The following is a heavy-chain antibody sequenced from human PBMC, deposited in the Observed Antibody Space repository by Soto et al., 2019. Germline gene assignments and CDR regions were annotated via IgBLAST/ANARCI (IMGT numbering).Heavy chain of an antibody. J-gene: IGHJ6*02. CDR3: PRQRYRPQHGLVDV. D-gene: IGHD1-1*01. Sequence: QVQLQQSGPCLGKPAETLSLTCTVSCGSIINYYCRWFRQSPGKGLEWIGYFSHDGYSAYNLSLKSRTNMSADTSKAQCPLLLDSGTATDTAAYYWPRQRYRPQHGLVDVWGQGITVIFSS. CDR1: CGSIINYY. CDR2: FSHDGYS. V-gene: IGHV4-59*08.